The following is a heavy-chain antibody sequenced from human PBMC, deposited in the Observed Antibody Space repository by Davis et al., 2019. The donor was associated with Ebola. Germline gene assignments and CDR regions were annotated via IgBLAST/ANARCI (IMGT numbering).Heavy chain of an antibody. CDR2: ISSSGSYI. J-gene: IGHJ6*02. CDR3: GKTGLESDYGMDV. D-gene: IGHD3-3*01. V-gene: IGHV3-21*01. Sequence: GGSLRLSCAASGFTFSSYAMSWVRQAPGRGLEWVASISSSGSYIHYGGSVKGRFTISRDNAKNTLYLQMNSLRAEDTAVYYCGKTGLESDYGMDVWGQGTTVTVSS. CDR1: GFTFSSYA.